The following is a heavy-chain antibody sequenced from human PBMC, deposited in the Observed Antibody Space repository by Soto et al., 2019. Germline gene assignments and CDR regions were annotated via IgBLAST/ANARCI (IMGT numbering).Heavy chain of an antibody. CDR3: ARDGDGYNY. J-gene: IGHJ4*02. V-gene: IGHV4-61*01. CDR1: GGSVSSGSYY. Sequence: QVQLLESGPGLVKPSEALCLTCTVSGGSVSSGSYYWSWIRQPPGKGLEWIGYIYSSGSTSYNPSLKSRVTISVDTSKNQFSLKLSSVTAADTAVYYCARDGDGYNYWGQGTLVTVSS. D-gene: IGHD5-12*01. CDR2: IYSSGST.